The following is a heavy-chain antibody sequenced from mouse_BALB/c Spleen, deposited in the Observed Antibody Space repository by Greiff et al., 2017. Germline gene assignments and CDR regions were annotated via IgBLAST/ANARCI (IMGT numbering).Heavy chain of an antibody. V-gene: IGHV1-69*01. J-gene: IGHJ3*01. CDR2: IDTSDGYT. D-gene: IGHD2-10*02. CDR1: GYTFTDYG. CDR3: ASAYDNCVGAWFAY. Sequence: QVQLQQPGAELVMPGASVKMSCKASGYTFTDYGMHWVKQRPGQGLEWIGAIDTSDGYTSYNQKFKGKATLTADESSSTAYMQLSSLTSEDSAVYYGASAYDNCVGAWFAYWGQGTLVTVSA.